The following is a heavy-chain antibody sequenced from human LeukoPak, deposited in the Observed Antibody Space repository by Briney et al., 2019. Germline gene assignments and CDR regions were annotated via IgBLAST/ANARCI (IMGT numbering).Heavy chain of an antibody. J-gene: IGHJ6*03. D-gene: IGHD3-10*01. Sequence: ASVKVSCKASGGTFSSYAISWVRQAPGQGLEWMGGIIPILGTANYAQKFQGRVTITADESTSTAYMELSSLRPEDTAVYYCAKDSYPAYYFYFMDVWGKGTTVTISS. CDR3: AKDSYPAYYFYFMDV. V-gene: IGHV1-69*13. CDR2: IIPILGTA. CDR1: GGTFSSYA.